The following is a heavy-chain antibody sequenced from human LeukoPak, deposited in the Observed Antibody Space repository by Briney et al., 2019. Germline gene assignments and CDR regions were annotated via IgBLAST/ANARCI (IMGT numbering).Heavy chain of an antibody. CDR3: ARNGLYYDILTGYYPPTGYYMDV. Sequence: PSETLSLTCSVSDDSITMYYWTWIRQPPGKGLEWIGYVDHTGSTNYNPSLKSRVTISVDTSKNQFSLKLSSVTAADTAVYYCARNGLYYDILTGYYPPTGYYMDVWGKGTTVTVSS. CDR2: VDHTGST. V-gene: IGHV4-59*01. D-gene: IGHD3-9*01. CDR1: DDSITMYY. J-gene: IGHJ6*03.